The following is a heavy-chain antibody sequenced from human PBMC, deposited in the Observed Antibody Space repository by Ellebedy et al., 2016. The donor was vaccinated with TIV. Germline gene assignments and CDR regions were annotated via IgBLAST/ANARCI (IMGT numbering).Heavy chain of an antibody. CDR3: ARVRELLSEGWFDP. Sequence: MPSETLSLTCTVSGGSITTYFWSWIRQPPGKGLEWIGYIYYSGSTNYNPSLKSRLTISVDTSKNQFSLKLSSVTAADTAVYYCARVRELLSEGWFDPWGQGTLVTVSS. CDR2: IYYSGST. CDR1: GGSITTYF. V-gene: IGHV4-59*08. D-gene: IGHD1-26*01. J-gene: IGHJ5*02.